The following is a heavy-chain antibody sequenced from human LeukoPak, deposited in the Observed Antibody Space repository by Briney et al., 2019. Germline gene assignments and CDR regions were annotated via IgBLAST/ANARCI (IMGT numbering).Heavy chain of an antibody. CDR2: LGYDGSKE. D-gene: IGHD6-13*01. CDR1: GFTFSTYG. CDR3: AKSRGYSSSWDDAFDI. Sequence: PGGSLRLSCATSGFTFSTYGMHWVRRAPGKGLEWVTFLGYDGSKEFYADSVKGRFTVSRDTSKNTLYLQMNSLRVDDTAIYYCAKSRGYSSSWDDAFDIWGQGTMVIVSS. V-gene: IGHV3-30*02. J-gene: IGHJ3*02.